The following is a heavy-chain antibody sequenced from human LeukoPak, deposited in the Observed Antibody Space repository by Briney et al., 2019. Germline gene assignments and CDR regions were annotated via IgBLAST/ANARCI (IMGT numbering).Heavy chain of an antibody. CDR2: FYYSGST. V-gene: IGHV4-30-4*01. CDR1: GGSISSGDYY. D-gene: IGHD3-22*01. Sequence: SQTLSLTCTVSGGSISSGDYYWSWIRQPPGKGLEWIGYFYYSGSTYYNPSLKSRVTISVDTSKNQFSLKLSSVTAADTAVYYCARVSYDSSGYLIGYFDYWGQGTLVTVSS. J-gene: IGHJ4*02. CDR3: ARVSYDSSGYLIGYFDY.